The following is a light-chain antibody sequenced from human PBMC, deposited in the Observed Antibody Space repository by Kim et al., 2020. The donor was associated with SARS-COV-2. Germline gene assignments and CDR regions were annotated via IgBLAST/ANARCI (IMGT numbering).Light chain of an antibody. CDR3: QQYNDWPLT. Sequence: PGERATLSCTASQSIGTDLAWCQQKPGQAPRLLIYHACTRATVIPARISGSGSGTVFTLTFSSLQSEDFAVYYCQQYNDWPLTFGGGTKLEI. CDR2: HAC. V-gene: IGKV3D-15*01. J-gene: IGKJ4*01. CDR1: QSIGTD.